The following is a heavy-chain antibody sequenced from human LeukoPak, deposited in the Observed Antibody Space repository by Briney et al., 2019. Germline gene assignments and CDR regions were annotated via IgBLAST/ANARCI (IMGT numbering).Heavy chain of an antibody. D-gene: IGHD3-16*01. J-gene: IGHJ4*02. V-gene: IGHV4-39*01. CDR1: GGSISSSSYF. CDR3: ARQILYPPPDY. CDR2: IYYSGSA. Sequence: PSETLSLTCTVSGGSISSSSYFWGWIRQPPGKGLEWIGTIYYSGSAHYHPSLKSRVSISVDASKNQFSLKLSSVTAADTAVYYCARQILYPPPDYWGPGPLVTVSS.